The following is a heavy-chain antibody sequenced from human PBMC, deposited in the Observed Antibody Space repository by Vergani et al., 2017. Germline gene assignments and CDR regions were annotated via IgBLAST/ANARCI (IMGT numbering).Heavy chain of an antibody. Sequence: EVQLVESGGGLVQPGGSLRLSCAASGFTFSSYDMHWVRQATGKGLEWVSAIGTAGDTYYPGSVKGRFTISRENAKNSLYLQMNSLRAGDTAVYYCARLQARTGTFYYFDYWGQGTLVTVSS. V-gene: IGHV3-13*04. J-gene: IGHJ4*02. CDR1: GFTFSSYD. D-gene: IGHD1-7*01. CDR2: IGTAGDT. CDR3: ARLQARTGTFYYFDY.